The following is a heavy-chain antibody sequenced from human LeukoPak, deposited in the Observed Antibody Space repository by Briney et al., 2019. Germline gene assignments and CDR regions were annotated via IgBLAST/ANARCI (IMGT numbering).Heavy chain of an antibody. Sequence: GGSLLLSCAASGFAFSDFWMSWVRPAPGKGLEWVANIRHDGNAKNYVPSVRGRFTISRDNAKNSLYLQMNSLTVEDTAVYYCATSHDSAGNDWGQGTLVTVSS. V-gene: IGHV3-7*01. J-gene: IGHJ4*02. CDR1: GFAFSDFW. D-gene: IGHD2-15*01. CDR2: IRHDGNAK. CDR3: ATSHDSAGND.